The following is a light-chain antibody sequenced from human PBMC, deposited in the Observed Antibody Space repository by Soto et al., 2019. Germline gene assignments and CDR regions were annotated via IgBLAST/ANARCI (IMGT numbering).Light chain of an antibody. CDR1: SSDVGGYNY. CDR2: DVS. Sequence: QSVLTQPASVSGSPGQSITMSCTGTSSDVGGYNYVSWYQHHPGKAPKLMIYDVSNRPSGVSSRFSGSKSGNTASLTISGLQAEDEADYYCSSDTSSSTLVFGGGTKLTVL. J-gene: IGLJ2*01. V-gene: IGLV2-14*03. CDR3: SSDTSSSTLV.